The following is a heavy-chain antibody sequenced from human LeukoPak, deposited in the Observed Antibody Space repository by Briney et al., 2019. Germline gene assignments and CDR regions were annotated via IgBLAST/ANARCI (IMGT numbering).Heavy chain of an antibody. D-gene: IGHD3-10*02. CDR2: ISSSGSTI. CDR3: AELGITMIGGA. Sequence: PGGSLRLSCAASGFTFSTFAMIWVRQAPGKGLEWVSYISSSGSTIYYADSVKGRFTISRDNAKNSLYLQMNSLRAEDTAVYCCAELGITMIGGAWGKGTTVTISS. V-gene: IGHV3-48*03. J-gene: IGHJ6*04. CDR1: GFTFSTFA.